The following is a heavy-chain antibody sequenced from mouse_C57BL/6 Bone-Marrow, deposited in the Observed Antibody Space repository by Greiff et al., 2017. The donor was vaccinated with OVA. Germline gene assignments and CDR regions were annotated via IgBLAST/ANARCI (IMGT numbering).Heavy chain of an antibody. V-gene: IGHV5-4*01. J-gene: IGHJ2*01. D-gene: IGHD4-1*01. CDR1: GFTFSSYA. Sequence: EVKLVESGGGLVKPGGSLKLSCAASGFTFSSYAMSWVRQTPEKRLEWVATISDGGSYTYYPDNVKGRFTISRDNAKNNLYLQMSHLKSEDTAMYYCAREGALTFYYFDYWGQGTTLTVSS. CDR3: AREGALTFYYFDY. CDR2: ISDGGSYT.